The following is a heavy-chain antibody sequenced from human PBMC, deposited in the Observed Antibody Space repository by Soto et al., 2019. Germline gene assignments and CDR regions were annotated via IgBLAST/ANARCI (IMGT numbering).Heavy chain of an antibody. D-gene: IGHD3-10*01. CDR1: AGSISSYY. J-gene: IGHJ6*02. Sequence: SETLSLTCSVSAGSISSYYWIWIRQPPGKGLEWIGYIYSSGSTTYNPTLKSRVTVAVDTSMNQFSLKPSSVTAADTAVYYCASDYYGSGRTPDEDYYYGMDVWGQGTTVTVSS. CDR2: IYSSGST. V-gene: IGHV4-59*01. CDR3: ASDYYGSGRTPDEDYYYGMDV.